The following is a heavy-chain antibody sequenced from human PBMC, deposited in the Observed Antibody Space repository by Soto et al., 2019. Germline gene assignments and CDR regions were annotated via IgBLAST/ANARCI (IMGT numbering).Heavy chain of an antibody. V-gene: IGHV1-69*01. D-gene: IGHD6-19*01. Sequence: QVQLVQSGADKRNPGSSVRVSCKASGGTFSRHSISWVRQAPGQGPEWIGGIVPMYDTPVYSQKFQGRVTISADEFTTTGYMELRSLKSEETAVYFCARERGDRPVAGPDAFEIWGQGTVVSVSS. CDR2: IVPMYDTP. CDR3: ARERGDRPVAGPDAFEI. J-gene: IGHJ3*02. CDR1: GGTFSRHS.